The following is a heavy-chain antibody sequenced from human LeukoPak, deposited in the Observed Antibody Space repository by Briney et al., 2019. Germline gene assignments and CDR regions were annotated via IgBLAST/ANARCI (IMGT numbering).Heavy chain of an antibody. J-gene: IGHJ3*02. V-gene: IGHV4-39*07. CDR3: ARGDQAFDI. Sequence: PSETLSLTCTVSGGSISSSSYYWGWIRQPPGKGLEWIGSMYYSGSTYYNPSLKGRVTISLDTSKNQFSLNLNSVTAADTAVYYCARGDQAFDIWGQGTMVTVSS. CDR2: MYYSGST. CDR1: GGSISSSSYY.